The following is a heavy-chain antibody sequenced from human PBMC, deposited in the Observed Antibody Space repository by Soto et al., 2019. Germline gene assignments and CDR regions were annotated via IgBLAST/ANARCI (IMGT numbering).Heavy chain of an antibody. D-gene: IGHD3-3*01. CDR2: IGWNSETI. Sequence: KGLDWVSGIGWNSETIVYADSVKGRFTISRDNAKNSLYLQMNSLRPEDTALYYCANFFFRAEDGRRGVRSVSAFLLNRSSDL. V-gene: IGHV3-9*01. J-gene: IGHJ2*01. CDR3: ANFFFRAEDGRRGVRSVSAFLLNRSSDL.